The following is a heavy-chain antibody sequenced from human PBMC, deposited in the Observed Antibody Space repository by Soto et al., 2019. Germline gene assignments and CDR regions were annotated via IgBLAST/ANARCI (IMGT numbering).Heavy chain of an antibody. V-gene: IGHV1-24*01. CDR2: VDPEDGET. Sequence: EASVKVSCKVSGYTVSELSIHWVRQAPGKGLEWLGGVDPEDGETVYAQKFQGRVTMTEDTSTDTAYMELSGLRPEDSAVYYCAEEGGIARLGRVHESYEYYPLDVWGHGTTVTVSS. CDR3: AEEGGIARLGRVHESYEYYPLDV. D-gene: IGHD6-13*01. J-gene: IGHJ6*02. CDR1: GYTVSELS.